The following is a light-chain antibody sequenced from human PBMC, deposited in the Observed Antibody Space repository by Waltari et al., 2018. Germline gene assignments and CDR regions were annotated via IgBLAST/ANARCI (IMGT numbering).Light chain of an antibody. J-gene: IGLJ2*01. Sequence: QSALTQPASVSGSPGQSITISCTGTSSDVGGYNYVSWYQKHPGKAPTLMINDVSNLPSGVSNPFSGSKSGNTAALTISGLQAEDESDYYGSSYTSSSTLVFGGVTTLTFL. V-gene: IGLV2-14*03. CDR1: SSDVGGYNY. CDR2: DVS. CDR3: SSYTSSSTLV.